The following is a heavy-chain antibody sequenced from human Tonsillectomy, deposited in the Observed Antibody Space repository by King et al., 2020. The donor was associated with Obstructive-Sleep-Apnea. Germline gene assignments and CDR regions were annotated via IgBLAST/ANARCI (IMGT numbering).Heavy chain of an antibody. CDR1: GFTFSSYA. CDR3: AKEDMITFGGVIVPFFDY. CDR2: ISGRGGST. V-gene: IGHV3-23*04. Sequence: VQLVESGGGLVQPGGSLRLSCAASGFTFSSYAMSWVRQAPGKGLEWVSAISGRGGSTYYADSVKGRFTISRDNSKNTLYLQMNSLRAEDTAVYYCAKEDMITFGGVIVPFFDYWGQGTLVTVSS. J-gene: IGHJ4*02. D-gene: IGHD3-16*02.